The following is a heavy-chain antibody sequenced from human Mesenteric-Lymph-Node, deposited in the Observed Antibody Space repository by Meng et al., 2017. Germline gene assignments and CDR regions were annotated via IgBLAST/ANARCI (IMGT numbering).Heavy chain of an antibody. CDR3: ARASSSSWYREVGY. CDR1: GFTFSSYA. CDR2: ISYDGSNK. Sequence: QVQLVESGGGLVKPGRSLRLSCAASGFTFSSYAMHWVRQAPGKGLEWVAVISYDGSNKYYADSVKGRFTISRDNSKNTLYLQMNSLRAEDTAVYYCARASSSSWYREVGYWGQGTLVTVSS. V-gene: IGHV3-30*01. D-gene: IGHD6-13*01. J-gene: IGHJ4*02.